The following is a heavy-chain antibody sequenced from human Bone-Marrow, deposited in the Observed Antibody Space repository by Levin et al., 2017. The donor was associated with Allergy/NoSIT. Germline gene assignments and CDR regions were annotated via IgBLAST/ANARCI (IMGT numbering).Heavy chain of an antibody. CDR1: GFTFSNYW. J-gene: IGHJ4*02. V-gene: IGHV3-7*01. CDR2: IKKDGGEK. D-gene: IGHD4-17*01. CDR3: ARERGDYGDTADY. Sequence: GSLRLSCEGSGFTFSNYWMTWVRQAPGKGLEWVANIKKDGGEKFYVDSVKGRFTISRDNAKNSLYLQMNSLRADDTAVYYCARERGDYGDTADYWGQGTLVTVSS.